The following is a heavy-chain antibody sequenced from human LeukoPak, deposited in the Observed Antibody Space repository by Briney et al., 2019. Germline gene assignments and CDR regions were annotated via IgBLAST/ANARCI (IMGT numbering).Heavy chain of an antibody. J-gene: IGHJ3*02. CDR2: INHSGST. CDR1: GGSFSGYY. Sequence: PSETLSLTCAVYGGSFSGYYWSWIRQPPGKGLEWIGEINHSGSTNYNPSLKSRVTISVDTSKNQFSLKLSSVTAADTAVYYCARARAGRRSGAFDIWGQGTMVTVSS. V-gene: IGHV4-34*01. CDR3: ARARAGRRSGAFDI. D-gene: IGHD1-26*01.